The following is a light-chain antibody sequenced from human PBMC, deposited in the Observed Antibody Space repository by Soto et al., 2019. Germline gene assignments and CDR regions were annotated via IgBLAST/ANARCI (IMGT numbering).Light chain of an antibody. CDR3: QQRNNSIT. V-gene: IGKV3-11*01. CDR2: DAS. Sequence: EIVLTQSPATLSLSPGERATLSCRASQSVSSYLAWYQQKPGQAPRLLIYDASNRATGIPARFSGSGSGTAFTLTISSLEPDDFAVHYCQQRNNSITFGQGTRLEIK. J-gene: IGKJ5*01. CDR1: QSVSSY.